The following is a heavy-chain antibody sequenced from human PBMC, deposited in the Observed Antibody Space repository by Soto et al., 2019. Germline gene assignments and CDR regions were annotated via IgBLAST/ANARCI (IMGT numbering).Heavy chain of an antibody. CDR1: GFTFSSYA. J-gene: IGHJ4*02. Sequence: QVQLVESGGGVVQPGRSLRLSCAASGFTFSSYAMHWVRQAPGKGLEWVAVISYDGSNKYYADSVKGRFTISRDNSKNTLYVQMNSLRAEDTAVYYCARSGYFDYWGQGTLVTVSS. CDR3: ARSGYFDY. V-gene: IGHV3-30-3*01. CDR2: ISYDGSNK.